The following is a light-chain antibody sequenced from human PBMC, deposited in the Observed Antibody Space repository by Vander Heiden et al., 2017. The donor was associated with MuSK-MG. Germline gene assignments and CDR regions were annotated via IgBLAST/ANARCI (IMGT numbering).Light chain of an antibody. Sequence: EIVLTQSPATLSLSPGERATLSCRASQSVSSYLAWFQQNPGQAPRLLIHDASSGSGTDFTLTISSLEPEDFAVYYWQQRSNWPLTFGGGTKVEIK. CDR1: QSVSSY. CDR3: QQRSNWPLT. CDR2: DAS. J-gene: IGKJ4*01. V-gene: IGKV3-11*01.